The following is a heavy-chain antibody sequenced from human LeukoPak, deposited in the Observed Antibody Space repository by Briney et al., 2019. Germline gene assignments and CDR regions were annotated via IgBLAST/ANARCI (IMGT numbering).Heavy chain of an antibody. CDR3: ARAPGARSPDYGDYQLQGN. J-gene: IGHJ4*02. D-gene: IGHD4-17*01. CDR2: ISSSSSYI. V-gene: IGHV3-21*01. CDR1: GFTFSSYS. Sequence: GESLRLSRAASGFTFSSYSMNWVRQAPGKGLEWVSSISSSSSYIYYADSVKGRFTISRDNAKNSLYLQMNSLRAEDTAVYYCARAPGARSPDYGDYQLQGNWGQGTLVTVSS.